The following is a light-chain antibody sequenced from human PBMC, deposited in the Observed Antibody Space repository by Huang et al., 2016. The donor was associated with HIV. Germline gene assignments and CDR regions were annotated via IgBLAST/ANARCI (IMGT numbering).Light chain of an antibody. CDR1: QSLLHTNGYYY. J-gene: IGKJ5*01. CDR3: MQALQTPRT. Sequence: IVMTQSPLSLPVTPGEPASISCRSSQSLLHTNGYYYVDWYLQKPGQSQQLLIYLISNRASGVPDRFSGGGSVIDFTLKISSVEAEDVGIYYCMQALQTPRTFGQGTRLEIK. V-gene: IGKV2-28*01. CDR2: LIS.